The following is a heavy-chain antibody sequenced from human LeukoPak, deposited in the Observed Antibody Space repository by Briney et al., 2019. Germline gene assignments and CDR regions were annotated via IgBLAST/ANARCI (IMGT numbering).Heavy chain of an antibody. CDR3: ARDLGTGLYYYYGMDV. Sequence: GGSLRLSCAASGFTFGSYAMHWVRQAPGKGLEWVAVISYDGSNKDYADSVKGRFTISRDNSKNTLYAQMNSLRAEDTAVYYCARDLGTGLYYYYGMDVWGQGTTVTVSS. V-gene: IGHV3-30*04. CDR2: ISYDGSNK. CDR1: GFTFGSYA. J-gene: IGHJ6*02. D-gene: IGHD2-8*02.